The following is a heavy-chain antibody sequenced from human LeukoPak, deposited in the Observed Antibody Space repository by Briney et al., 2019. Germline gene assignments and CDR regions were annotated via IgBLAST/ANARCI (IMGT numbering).Heavy chain of an antibody. D-gene: IGHD6-19*01. CDR2: IWYDGSNK. J-gene: IGHJ4*02. CDR3: AKGSAVADLYFDY. CDR1: GFTFSSYG. Sequence: GGSLRLSCAASGFTFSSYGMHWVRQAPGKGLEWVAVIWYDGSNKYYADSVKGRFTISRDNSKNSLYLQMNSLRAEDTAVYYCAKGSAVADLYFDYWGQGTLVTVSS. V-gene: IGHV3-33*06.